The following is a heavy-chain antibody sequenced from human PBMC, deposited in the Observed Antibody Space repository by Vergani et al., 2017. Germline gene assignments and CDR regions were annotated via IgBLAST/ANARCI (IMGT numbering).Heavy chain of an antibody. CDR1: GGSISSGGYY. J-gene: IGHJ4*02. V-gene: IGHV4-31*03. D-gene: IGHD3-9*01. CDR3: ARDGRGFMTSYYHFDY. CDR2: IYYSGST. Sequence: QVQLQESGPGLVKPSQTLSLTCTVSGGSISSGGYYWSWIRQHPGKGLEWIGYIYYSGSTYYNPSLKSRVTISVDTSKNQFSLKLSSVTAADTAVYYCARDGRGFMTSYYHFDYWGQGTLVTVSS.